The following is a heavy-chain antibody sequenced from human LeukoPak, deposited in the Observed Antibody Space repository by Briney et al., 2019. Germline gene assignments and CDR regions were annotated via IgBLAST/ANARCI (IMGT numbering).Heavy chain of an antibody. CDR1: GYTFTGYY. J-gene: IGHJ4*02. CDR3: ARDQGGYDY. Sequence: ASVKVSCKASGYTFTGYYMHWVRQAPGQGLEWMGWINPNSGGTNYAQKFQGRVTITADESTSTAYMELSSLRSEDTAVYYCARDQGGYDYWGQGTLVTVSS. V-gene: IGHV1-2*02. CDR2: INPNSGGT. D-gene: IGHD1-26*01.